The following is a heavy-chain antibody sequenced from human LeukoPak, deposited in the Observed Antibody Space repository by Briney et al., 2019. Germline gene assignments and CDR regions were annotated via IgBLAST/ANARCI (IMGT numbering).Heavy chain of an antibody. J-gene: IGHJ4*02. CDR3: AREASIAAAGWISDY. D-gene: IGHD6-13*01. V-gene: IGHV4-4*07. CDR2: ISTSGIT. CDR1: GGSINSNY. Sequence: SEALSLTCTVSGGSINSNYWTWIRQPAGKGLEWIGRISTSGITNYSPSLKSRVTISLDKSKNQFSLILASVTAADTALYYCAREASIAAAGWISDYWGQGTLVTVSS.